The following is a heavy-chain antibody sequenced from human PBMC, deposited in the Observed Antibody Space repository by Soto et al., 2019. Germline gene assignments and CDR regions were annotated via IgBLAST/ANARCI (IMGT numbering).Heavy chain of an antibody. J-gene: IGHJ3*02. V-gene: IGHV3-53*04. Sequence: GGSLRLSCAASGFTVSSNYMSWVRQAPGKGLEWVSVIYSGGSTYYADSVKGRFTISRHNSENTLYLQMNSLRAEDTAVYYCARDNGSGDPDAFDIWGQGTMVTVSS. CDR2: IYSGGST. CDR1: GFTVSSNY. CDR3: ARDNGSGDPDAFDI. D-gene: IGHD3-10*01.